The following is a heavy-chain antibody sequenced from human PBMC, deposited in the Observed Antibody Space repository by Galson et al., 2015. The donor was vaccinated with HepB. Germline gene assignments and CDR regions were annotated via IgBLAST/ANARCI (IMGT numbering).Heavy chain of an antibody. Sequence: SCKASGYTFTSYAMNWVRQAPGQGLEWMGWINTNTGNPTYAQGFTGRFVFSLDTSVSTAYLQICSLKAEDTAVYYCARDGDIVVVPAAQIGGYYYGMDVWGQGTTVTVSS. J-gene: IGHJ6*02. CDR3: ARDGDIVVVPAAQIGGYYYGMDV. D-gene: IGHD2-2*01. CDR2: INTNTGNP. CDR1: GYTFTSYA. V-gene: IGHV7-4-1*01.